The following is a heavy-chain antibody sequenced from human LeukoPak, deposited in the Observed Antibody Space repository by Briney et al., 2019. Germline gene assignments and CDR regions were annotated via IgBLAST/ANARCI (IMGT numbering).Heavy chain of an antibody. CDR1: GFTFSGYW. J-gene: IGHJ4*02. CDR3: ARDGRSGNFDK. CDR2: IRSDGSIT. D-gene: IGHD1-26*01. V-gene: IGHV3-74*01. Sequence: GGSLRLSGAASGFTFSGYWMHWVRQAPGKGLAWVSVIRSDGSITTYADSVKGRFTISRDTAKNTLYLQMNSLRAEDTAVYYCARDGRSGNFDKWGQGTLVSVSS.